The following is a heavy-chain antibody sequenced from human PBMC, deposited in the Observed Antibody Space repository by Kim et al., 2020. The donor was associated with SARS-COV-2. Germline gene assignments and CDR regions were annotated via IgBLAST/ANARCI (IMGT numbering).Heavy chain of an antibody. CDR1: GFNFSGYD. Sequence: GGSLRLSCAASGFNFSGYDMHWVRQPIGEGLEWVSAIGIAGDTHYPGSLRGRFIISRENAKNSLFLQMKNLRVGDTAVYFCARDRYGMDVWGRGTTGIVS. CDR3: ARDRYGMDV. J-gene: IGHJ6*02. CDR2: IGIAGDT. V-gene: IGHV3-13*01.